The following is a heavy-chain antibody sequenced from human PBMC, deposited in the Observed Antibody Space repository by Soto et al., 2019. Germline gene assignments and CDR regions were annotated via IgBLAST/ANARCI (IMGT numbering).Heavy chain of an antibody. CDR1: GFNFSNAW. V-gene: IGHV3-15*07. CDR2: IKNKINGGTT. CDR3: TKQGPSSWTKFDY. J-gene: IGHJ4*02. Sequence: PGGSLRLSCAASGFNFSNAWMNWVRQAPGKGLEWVGRIKNKINGGTTDYGVPVKGRFTISRDDSKNTLYLEMNSLKTEDTALYYCTKQGPSSWTKFDYWGQGALVTVSS. D-gene: IGHD6-13*01.